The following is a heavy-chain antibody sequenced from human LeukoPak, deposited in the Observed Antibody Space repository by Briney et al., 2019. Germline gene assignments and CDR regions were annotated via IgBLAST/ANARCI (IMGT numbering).Heavy chain of an antibody. CDR2: IKQDGSEK. Sequence: GGSLRLSCAVSGFTFSNHWMTWVRQAPGKGLEWVANIKQDGSEKYYVDSVKGRFTISRDNAKNSLYLQMNSLRVEDTAVYYCGCIGSSWYEDFCGQGTLVTVSS. D-gene: IGHD6-13*01. CDR1: GFTFSNHW. J-gene: IGHJ4*02. CDR3: GCIGSSWYEDF. V-gene: IGHV3-7*01.